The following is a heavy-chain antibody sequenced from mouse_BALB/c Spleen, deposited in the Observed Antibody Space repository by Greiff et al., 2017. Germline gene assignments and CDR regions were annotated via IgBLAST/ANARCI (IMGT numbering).Heavy chain of an antibody. J-gene: IGHJ2*01. CDR2: ISSGGSYT. CDR3: ARGLLRFYFDY. Sequence: EVHLVESGGGLVKPGGSLKLSCAASGFTFSSYAMSWVRQSPEKRLEWVAEISSGGSYTYYPDTVTGRFTISRDNAKNTLYLEMSSLRSEDTAMYYCARGLLRFYFDYWGQGTTLTVSS. V-gene: IGHV5-9-4*01. D-gene: IGHD1-1*01. CDR1: GFTFSSYA.